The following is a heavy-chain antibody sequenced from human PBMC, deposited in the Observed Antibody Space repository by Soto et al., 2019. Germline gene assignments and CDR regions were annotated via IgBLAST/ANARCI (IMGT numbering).Heavy chain of an antibody. CDR1: GFPFRSYA. V-gene: IGHV3-33*01. D-gene: IGHD4-17*01. CDR3: ARDARDYGGNRFDN. CDR2: IWYDGTNK. J-gene: IGHJ4*02. Sequence: GSLRLSCAASGFPFRSYAMHWVRQAPGKGLEWVTIIWYDGTNKYYADSVRGRFTIARDNSRKMLYLEMNSLRADDTAVYYCARDARDYGGNRFDNWGQGTLVTVSS.